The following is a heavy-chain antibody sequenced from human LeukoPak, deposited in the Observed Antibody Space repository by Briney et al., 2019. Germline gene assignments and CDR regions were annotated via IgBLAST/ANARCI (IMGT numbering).Heavy chain of an antibody. CDR1: GGSITSYF. V-gene: IGHV4-59*08. J-gene: IGHJ4*02. D-gene: IGHD1-26*01. Sequence: PSETLSLTCTVSGGSITSYFWSWIRQPPGKGLEYIGYFYYSGSTKYNPSLKSRVTISVDTSKNQFSLKLSSVTAADTAMYYCARLDGGSYRFDYWGQGTLVTVSS. CDR2: FYYSGST. CDR3: ARLDGGSYRFDY.